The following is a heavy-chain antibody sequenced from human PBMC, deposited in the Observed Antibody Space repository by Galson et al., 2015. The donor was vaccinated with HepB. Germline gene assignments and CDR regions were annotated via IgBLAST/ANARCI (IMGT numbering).Heavy chain of an antibody. CDR2: INQSGST. J-gene: IGHJ4*02. Sequence: SETLSLTCAVYGGSFSAYYCTWIRQPPGKGLEWIGEINQSGSTNYNPSLKSRVTISVDTSKNQFSLKLSSVTAADTAVYYCARARYYYDSSGYYSRPHFDYWGQGILVTVSS. V-gene: IGHV4-34*01. D-gene: IGHD3-22*01. CDR1: GGSFSAYY. CDR3: ARARYYYDSSGYYSRPHFDY.